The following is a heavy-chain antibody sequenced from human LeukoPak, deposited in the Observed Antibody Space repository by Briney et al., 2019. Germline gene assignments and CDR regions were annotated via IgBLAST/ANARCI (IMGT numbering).Heavy chain of an antibody. V-gene: IGHV7-4-1*02. CDR2: INTNTGNP. J-gene: IGHJ5*02. D-gene: IGHD3-3*01. Sequence: ASVKVSCKASGYTFTNYAMNWVRQAPGQGLEWMGWINTNTGNPTYAQGFTGRFVFSLDTSVSTAYLQISSLKAEDTAVYYCARDDLTVYYDFWSGSGGGFDPWGQGTLVTVSS. CDR1: GYTFTNYA. CDR3: ARDDLTVYYDFWSGSGGGFDP.